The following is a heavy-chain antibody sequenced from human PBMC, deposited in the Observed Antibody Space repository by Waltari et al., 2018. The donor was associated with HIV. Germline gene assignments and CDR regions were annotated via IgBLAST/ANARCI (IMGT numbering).Heavy chain of an antibody. D-gene: IGHD3-22*01. CDR2: INHSGST. J-gene: IGHJ4*02. CDR1: GGSFSGYY. V-gene: IGHV4-34*01. CDR3: ARGRYYYDSSGRPNFDY. Sequence: QVQLQQWGAGLLKPSETLSLTCAVYGGSFSGYYWSWIRQPPGKGLEWIGEINHSGSTNYNPSLKSRVTISVDTSKNQFSLKLSSVTAADTAVYYCARGRYYYDSSGRPNFDYWGQGTLVTVSS.